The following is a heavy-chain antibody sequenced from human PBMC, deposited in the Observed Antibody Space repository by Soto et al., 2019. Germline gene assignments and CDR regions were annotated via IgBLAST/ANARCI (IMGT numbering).Heavy chain of an antibody. CDR2: ISAYNGNT. CDR1: GYTFTSYG. J-gene: IGHJ4*02. CDR3: ARGPYCSSTSCYFPGLDY. D-gene: IGHD2-2*01. Sequence: ASVKVSCKASGYTFTSYGISWVRQAPGQGLEWMGWISAYNGNTNYAQKLQGRVTMTTDTSTSTAYMELRSLRSDDTAVDYCARGPYCSSTSCYFPGLDYWGQGTLVTVSS. V-gene: IGHV1-18*01.